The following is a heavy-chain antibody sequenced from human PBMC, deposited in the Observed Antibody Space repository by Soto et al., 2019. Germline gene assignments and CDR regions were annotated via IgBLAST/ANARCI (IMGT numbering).Heavy chain of an antibody. CDR2: TYYRSKWYN. D-gene: IGHD3-22*01. V-gene: IGHV6-1*01. J-gene: IGHJ3*02. Sequence: SQTLSLTCAISGDSVSSNSAAWNWIRQSPSRGLEWLGRTYYRSKWYNDYAVSVKSRITINPDTSKNQFSLQLNSVTPEDTAVYYCAKYYDSSRYYYDEAFDICGQGPMVTV. CDR1: GDSVSSNSAA. CDR3: AKYYDSSRYYYDEAFDI.